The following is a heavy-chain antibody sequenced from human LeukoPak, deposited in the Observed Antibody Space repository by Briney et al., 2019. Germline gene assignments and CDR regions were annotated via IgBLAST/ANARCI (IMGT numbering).Heavy chain of an antibody. CDR1: GFTFSTYS. Sequence: GGSLRLSCAASGFTFSTYSMNWVRQAPGKGLEWSPSISSSRGHTSYADSVKGRFTISRDNAENSLNLQMSSLRAEDTAVYYCARGRGVNSNFDYWGQGTLVTVSS. CDR3: ARGRGVNSNFDY. D-gene: IGHD4-23*01. CDR2: ISSSRGHT. J-gene: IGHJ4*02. V-gene: IGHV3-21*01.